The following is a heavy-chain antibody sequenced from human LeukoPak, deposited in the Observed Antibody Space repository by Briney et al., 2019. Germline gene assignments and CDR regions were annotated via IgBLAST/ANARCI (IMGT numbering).Heavy chain of an antibody. Sequence: ASVKVSCKASGYTFTSYGISWVRQAPGQGLEWMGWISAYNGNTNYAQKLQGRVTMTTDTSTSTAYMELSSLRSEDTAVYYCATSTGYSTSWVIDYWGQGTLVTVSS. D-gene: IGHD6-13*01. CDR2: ISAYNGNT. J-gene: IGHJ4*02. V-gene: IGHV1-18*01. CDR3: ATSTGYSTSWVIDY. CDR1: GYTFTSYG.